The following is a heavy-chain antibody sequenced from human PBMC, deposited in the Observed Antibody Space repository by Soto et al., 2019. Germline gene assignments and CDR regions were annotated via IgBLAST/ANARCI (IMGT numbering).Heavy chain of an antibody. Sequence: GGSLRLSCAASGFTFSSYSMNWVRQAPGKGLEWVSYISSSSSTIYYADSVKGRFTISRDNAKNSLYLQMNSLRDEDTAVYYCATAYYYDSSGYYWNHGMDVWGQGTTVTVSS. CDR3: ATAYYYDSSGYYWNHGMDV. V-gene: IGHV3-48*02. D-gene: IGHD3-22*01. CDR2: ISSSSSTI. CDR1: GFTFSSYS. J-gene: IGHJ6*02.